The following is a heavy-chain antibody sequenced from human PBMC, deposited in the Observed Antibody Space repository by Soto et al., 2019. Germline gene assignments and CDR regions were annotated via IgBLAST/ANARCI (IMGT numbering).Heavy chain of an antibody. CDR2: IVVDSNTA. Sequence: QVVLLQSGAEVKEPGSSVRVSCQVSGSTFNNFAFSWVRQAPGHGPEWMGGIVVDSNTAEYSQRFQDRVTNTADTSTDTLDMELGRLPFEDTAVDYWARAIGRWEVNCSLDFWGHGTLVTVSS. CDR1: GSTFNNFA. J-gene: IGHJ4*01. CDR3: ARAIGRWEVNCSLDF. V-gene: IGHV1-69*06. D-gene: IGHD1-26*01.